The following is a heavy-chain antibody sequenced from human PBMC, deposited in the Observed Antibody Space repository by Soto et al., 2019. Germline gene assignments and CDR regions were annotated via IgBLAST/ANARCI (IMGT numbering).Heavy chain of an antibody. J-gene: IGHJ4*02. CDR2: IWDDGSNQ. V-gene: IGHV3-30*18. D-gene: IGHD6-19*01. CDR3: AKGGSSGWDLDY. CDR1: GFTFSTYG. Sequence: QVQLVESGGGVVHPGRSLRLSCAASGFTFSTYGMHWVRQAPGKGLEWVAVIWDDGSNQYYADSVEGRLTISRDNSKSTLYLQMDSLRPEATAVYYCAKGGSSGWDLDYWGQGTLVTVSS.